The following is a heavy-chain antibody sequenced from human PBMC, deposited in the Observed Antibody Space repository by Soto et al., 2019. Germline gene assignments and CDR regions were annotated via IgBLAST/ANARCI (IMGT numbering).Heavy chain of an antibody. CDR2: IYHRGRT. D-gene: IGHD3-22*01. Sequence: PSLTFAVSGGSISSGGFSWSWIRQPPGKGPEWIGYIYHRGRTDYNLSLKSRVTISIDRSKNQFSLNLSSVTAADTAVYYCARAKYLDSSGYHSYYFDYWGQGALVTVS. CDR3: ARAKYLDSSGYHSYYFDY. J-gene: IGHJ4*02. V-gene: IGHV4-30-2*01. CDR1: GGSISSGGFS.